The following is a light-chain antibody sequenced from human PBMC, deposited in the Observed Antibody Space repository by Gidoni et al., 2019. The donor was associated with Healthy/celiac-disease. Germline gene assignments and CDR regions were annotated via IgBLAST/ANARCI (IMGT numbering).Light chain of an antibody. V-gene: IGLV1-44*01. CDR2: SNN. J-gene: IGLJ3*02. CDR1: SSNIGSYP. Sequence: QSVLTHPPSASGTPRQRFTISCSGSSSNIGSYPVNGYQHLPGTPPKLLIYSNNQRPSGVPDRFSGSKSGTSASLAISGLQSEDEADYDCILWDDSLDGWVFGGGTKLTVL. CDR3: ILWDDSLDGWV.